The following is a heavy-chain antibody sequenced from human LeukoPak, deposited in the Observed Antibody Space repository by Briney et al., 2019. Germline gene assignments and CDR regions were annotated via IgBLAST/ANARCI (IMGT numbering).Heavy chain of an antibody. Sequence: GGSLRLSCAASGFTFSSYWMSWVRQAPGKGLEWVSAISGSGGSTYYADSVKGRFTISRDNSKNTLYVQMNSLRAEDTAVYYCANAYTDYYGSGSYYAYWGQGTLVTVSS. CDR3: ANAYTDYYGSGSYYAY. D-gene: IGHD3-10*01. V-gene: IGHV3-23*01. J-gene: IGHJ4*02. CDR2: ISGSGGST. CDR1: GFTFSSYW.